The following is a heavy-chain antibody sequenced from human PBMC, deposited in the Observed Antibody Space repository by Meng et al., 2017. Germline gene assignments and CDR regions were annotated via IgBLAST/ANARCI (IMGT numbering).Heavy chain of an antibody. Sequence: GGSLRLSCKGSGYSFTSYWIGWVRQMPGKGLEWMGIIYPGDSDTRYSPSFHVQVTISVDKSISTANLQWSSLKASDTAMYYCARLWGVNLHTHNYYGMDVWGQGTTVTVSS. D-gene: IGHD1-14*01. V-gene: IGHV5-51*01. CDR2: IYPGDSDT. CDR1: GYSFTSYW. J-gene: IGHJ6*02. CDR3: ARLWGVNLHTHNYYGMDV.